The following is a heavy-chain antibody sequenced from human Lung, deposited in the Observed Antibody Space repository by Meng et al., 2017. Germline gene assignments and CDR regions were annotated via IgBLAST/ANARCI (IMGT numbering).Heavy chain of an antibody. Sequence: QLPRWGPGLLKPSETLSPPCVVSGGSFSDYSWSWIRQPPGKGLEWIGEINHSGSTNYNPSLESRATISVDTSQNNLSLKLSSVTAADSAVYYCARGPTTMAHDFDYWGQGTLVTVSS. CDR3: ARGPTTMAHDFDY. J-gene: IGHJ4*02. V-gene: IGHV4-34*01. D-gene: IGHD4-11*01. CDR2: INHSGST. CDR1: GGSFSDYS.